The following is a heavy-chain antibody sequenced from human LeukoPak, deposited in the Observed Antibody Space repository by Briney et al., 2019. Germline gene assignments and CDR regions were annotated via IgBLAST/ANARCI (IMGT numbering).Heavy chain of an antibody. CDR2: ISSSGSTI. D-gene: IGHD3-10*02. V-gene: IGHV3-48*03. Sequence: GGSLRLSCAASGFTFSGSAMHWVRQAPGKGLEWVSYISSSGSTIYYADSVKGRFTISRDHAKNSLYLQMNSLRAEDTAVYCCAELGITMIGGVWGKGTTVTISS. J-gene: IGHJ6*04. CDR1: GFTFSGSA. CDR3: AELGITMIGGV.